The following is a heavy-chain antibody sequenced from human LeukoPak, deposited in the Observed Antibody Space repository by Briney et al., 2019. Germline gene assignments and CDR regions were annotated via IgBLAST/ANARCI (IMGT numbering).Heavy chain of an antibody. CDR3: ARPIQVARNVIVAAADY. Sequence: QSGGSLRLSCEASGFTFSSYVMHWVRQAPGKGLEWVASISYDETNRYYEDSVEGRFTISRDNSKNTLYLQMNRLRPEDTAFYYCARPIQVARNVIVAAADYWGQGTLVTVSS. CDR1: GFTFSSYV. J-gene: IGHJ4*02. V-gene: IGHV3-30-3*01. D-gene: IGHD2-2*01. CDR2: ISYDETNR.